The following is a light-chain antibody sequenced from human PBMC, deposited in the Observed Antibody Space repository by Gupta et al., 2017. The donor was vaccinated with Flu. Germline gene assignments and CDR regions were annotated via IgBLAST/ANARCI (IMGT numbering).Light chain of an antibody. CDR1: QSLLHSNGYNY. V-gene: IGKV2-28*01. Sequence: DIVMTQSPLSLPVTPGEPASISCRSSQSLLHSNGYNYLDWYLQKPGQSPQLLIYLGSNRASGVPDRFSGSGSGTDFTLKISRVEAEDVGVYYCKQDLQTPPLFGHGTKVDIK. CDR2: LGS. CDR3: KQDLQTPPL. J-gene: IGKJ3*01.